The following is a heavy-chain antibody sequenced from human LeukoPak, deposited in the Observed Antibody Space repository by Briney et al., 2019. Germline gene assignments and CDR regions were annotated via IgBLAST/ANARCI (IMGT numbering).Heavy chain of an antibody. D-gene: IGHD1-1*01. CDR2: ISSSDSTI. CDR1: GFTFSSYE. CDR3: ARGRFGYNYDY. V-gene: IGHV3-48*03. J-gene: IGHJ4*02. Sequence: PGGSLRLSCAASGFTFSSYEMNWVRQAPGKGLEWVSYISSSDSTIYYADSVKGRFTISRDNAKNSLYLQMNSLRAEDTAVYYCARGRFGYNYDYWGQGTLVTVSS.